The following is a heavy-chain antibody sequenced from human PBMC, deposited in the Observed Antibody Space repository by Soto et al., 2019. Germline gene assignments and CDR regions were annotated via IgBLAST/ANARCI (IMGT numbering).Heavy chain of an antibody. D-gene: IGHD3-22*01. CDR3: ARGADYYDSSGYYRPFDY. CDR2: IYYSGST. Sequence: ASETLSLTCTVSGGSISSGDYYWSWIRQPPGKGLEWIGYIYYSGSTYYNPSLKSRVTISVDTSKNQFSLKLSSVTAADAAVYYCARGADYYDSSGYYRPFDYWGQGTLVTVYS. CDR1: GGSISSGDYY. V-gene: IGHV4-30-4*01. J-gene: IGHJ4*02.